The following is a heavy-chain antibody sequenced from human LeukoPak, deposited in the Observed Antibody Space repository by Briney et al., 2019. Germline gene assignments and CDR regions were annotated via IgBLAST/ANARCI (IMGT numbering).Heavy chain of an antibody. D-gene: IGHD4-11*01. CDR2: INSDGSST. CDR1: RFTFSTYW. Sequence: GGSLRLSCAASRFTFSTYWMHCVRQAPGKGLVCVSRINSDGSSTGYADSVKGRFTISRDNSKNTLYLQMNSLRAEDTAIYYCANPPTVTSFPYWGQGTLVTVSS. CDR3: ANPPTVTSFPY. J-gene: IGHJ4*02. V-gene: IGHV3-74*01.